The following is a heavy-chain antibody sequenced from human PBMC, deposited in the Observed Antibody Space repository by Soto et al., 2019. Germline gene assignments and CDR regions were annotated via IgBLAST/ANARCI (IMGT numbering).Heavy chain of an antibody. CDR2: VYYNVFT. CDR1: GGSISSSNYY. V-gene: IGHV4-39*01. D-gene: IGHD3-3*01. J-gene: IGHJ6*03. CDR3: ARQDDFWSGLGHMDV. Sequence: QLQLQESGPGLVKPSETLSLTCTVSGGSISSSNYYWGWIRQPPGKGLEWIGFVYYNVFTYFIPSLKSRVTISTDTSKNQFSLKLTSVTAADTAVYYCARQDDFWSGLGHMDVWGTGTTVTVSS.